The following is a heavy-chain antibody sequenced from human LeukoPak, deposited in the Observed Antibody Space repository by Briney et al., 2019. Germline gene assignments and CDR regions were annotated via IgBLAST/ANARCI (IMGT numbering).Heavy chain of an antibody. V-gene: IGHV3-21*01. J-gene: IGHJ5*02. CDR1: GFTFSGYSGYT. D-gene: IGHD3-3*01. CDR2: ISTSSTYI. CDR3: ARDRSGDDDFWNGYYTNYFVP. Sequence: PGGSLRLSCAASGFTFSGYSGYTMNWVRQAPGKGLEWVSSISTSSTYIYYADSVKGRFTISRDSAKNSLYLQMNSLRAEDTAVYYCARDRSGDDDFWNGYYTNYFVPWGQGTLVTVSS.